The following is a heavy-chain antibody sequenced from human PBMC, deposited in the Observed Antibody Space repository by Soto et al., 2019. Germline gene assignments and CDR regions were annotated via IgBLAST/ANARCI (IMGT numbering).Heavy chain of an antibody. D-gene: IGHD4-4*01. V-gene: IGHV1-69*12. CDR3: SRDRDRLQLGGNYFYIKDR. J-gene: IGHJ6*02. CDR1: GGTFRSSA. CDR2: IIPIFPTP. Sequence: QVQLVQSGAEVKKPGSSVKLSCKASGGTFRSSAISWVRQAPGQGLEWMGGIIPIFPTPDYAQKFQERVTHTGGQSARTGYMELSSLTSEDKGGYYFSRDRDRLQLGGNYFYIKDRWGQGTTVTVSS.